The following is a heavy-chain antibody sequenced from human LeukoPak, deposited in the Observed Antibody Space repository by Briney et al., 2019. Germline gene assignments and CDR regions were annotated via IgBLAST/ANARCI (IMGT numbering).Heavy chain of an antibody. Sequence: SETLSLSCTVSGGSINNHYWSWIRQPPGKGLEWIGYIYHSGSTNYNPSLQSRVTISVDTSKNQFSLNLNSVTAADTAVYYCARGGAARLHFQNWGQGTLVTVSS. CDR3: ARGGAARLHFQN. CDR1: GGSINNHY. V-gene: IGHV4-59*11. CDR2: IYHSGST. J-gene: IGHJ1*01. D-gene: IGHD6-6*01.